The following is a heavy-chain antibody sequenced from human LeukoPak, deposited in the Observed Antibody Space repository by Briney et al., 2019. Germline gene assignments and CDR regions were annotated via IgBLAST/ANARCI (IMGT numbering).Heavy chain of an antibody. V-gene: IGHV3-74*01. CDR1: GFTFSSSW. Sequence: GGSLRLSCAASGFTFSSSWMHWVRQAPGKGLVWASRITRDGSSTTYADSVKGRFTTSRDNAKNTLYLQMDSLRDDDTAVYYCARDPGYESWSPFWGGMDVWGNGTTVIVSS. CDR2: ITRDGSST. CDR3: ARDPGYESWSPFWGGMDV. D-gene: IGHD3-16*01. J-gene: IGHJ6*04.